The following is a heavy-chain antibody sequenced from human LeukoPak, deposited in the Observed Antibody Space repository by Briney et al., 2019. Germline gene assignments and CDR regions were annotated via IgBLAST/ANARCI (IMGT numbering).Heavy chain of an antibody. CDR1: GFTFSNYW. Sequence: GGSLRLSCAASGFTFSNYWMSWVRQAPGKGLEWVANINQHGSENYYVDSVRGRFTISRDSAQNSLFLQMNSLRAEDTAVYYCARATYYDSSGYWGYYFDYWGQGTLVTVSS. CDR2: INQHGSEN. J-gene: IGHJ4*02. CDR3: ARATYYDSSGYWGYYFDY. D-gene: IGHD3-22*01. V-gene: IGHV3-7*01.